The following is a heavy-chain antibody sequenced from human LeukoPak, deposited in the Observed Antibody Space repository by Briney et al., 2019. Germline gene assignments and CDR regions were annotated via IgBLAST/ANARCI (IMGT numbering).Heavy chain of an antibody. CDR1: GLSFSSFA. CDR2: IRGNGET. V-gene: IGHV3-23*01. Sequence: GGSLRLSCAASGLSFSSFAMSWVRQGPARGLEWVSSIRGNGETSYADSVKGRFTLSSDSSRNTVYFQLNNLRVEDTAIYYCARASWVSSTDAVRWGQGTLVTVSS. J-gene: IGHJ4*02. D-gene: IGHD3-16*01. CDR3: ARASWVSSTDAVR.